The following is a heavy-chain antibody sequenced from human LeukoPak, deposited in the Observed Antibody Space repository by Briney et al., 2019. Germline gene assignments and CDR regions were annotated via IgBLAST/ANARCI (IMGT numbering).Heavy chain of an antibody. Sequence: ASVKVPRKASGYSFTGYYIHWVRQAPGQGLEWMGWINPNSGATNYAQRFQDRVTMTRDTSINTAYMELNRLRSDDTAMYYCARDQNYYDATSYYGIDYWGQGTLVTVSS. CDR2: INPNSGAT. V-gene: IGHV1-2*02. D-gene: IGHD3-22*01. J-gene: IGHJ4*02. CDR1: GYSFTGYY. CDR3: ARDQNYYDATSYYGIDY.